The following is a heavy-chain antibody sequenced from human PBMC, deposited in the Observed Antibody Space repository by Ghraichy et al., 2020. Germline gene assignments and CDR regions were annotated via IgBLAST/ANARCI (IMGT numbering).Heavy chain of an antibody. J-gene: IGHJ3*02. D-gene: IGHD1/OR15-1a*01. Sequence: SETLSLTCTVSGVSISSYYWSWIRQPPGKGLEWIGYIYYSGSTSHNPWSTIYNPSLKSRLTISVDMFGNQFSLKLSSVTAADTAVYYCARGKEIEYVGTFAIWGQGTLVTVSS. CDR1: GVSISSYY. CDR2: IYYSGSTSHNPWST. CDR3: ARGKEIEYVGTFAI. V-gene: IGHV4-59*01.